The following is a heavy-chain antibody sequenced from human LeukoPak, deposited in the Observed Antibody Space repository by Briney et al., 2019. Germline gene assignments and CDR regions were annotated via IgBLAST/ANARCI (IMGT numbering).Heavy chain of an antibody. CDR2: ISAYNGNT. Sequence: GASVKVSCKASGYTFTSYGISWVRQAPGQGLEWMGWISAYNGNTNYAQKLQGRVTMTTDTSTSTAYMELRSLRSDDTDVYYCARGGTYYDSSGYYEHDAFDIWGQGTMVTVSS. CDR3: ARGGTYYDSSGYYEHDAFDI. V-gene: IGHV1-18*01. D-gene: IGHD3-22*01. J-gene: IGHJ3*02. CDR1: GYTFTSYG.